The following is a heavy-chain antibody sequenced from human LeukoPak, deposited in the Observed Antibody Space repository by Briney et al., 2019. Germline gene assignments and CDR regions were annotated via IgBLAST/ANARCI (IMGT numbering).Heavy chain of an antibody. CDR2: IIPILGIA. Sequence: SVKVSCKASGYTFTSYGISWVRQAPGQGLEWMGRIIPILGIANYAQKFQGRVTITADKSTSTAYMELSSLRSEDTAVYYCARGPLYYYDSSGAFDYWGQGTLVTVSS. J-gene: IGHJ4*02. V-gene: IGHV1-69*04. CDR1: GYTFTSYG. D-gene: IGHD3-22*01. CDR3: ARGPLYYYDSSGAFDY.